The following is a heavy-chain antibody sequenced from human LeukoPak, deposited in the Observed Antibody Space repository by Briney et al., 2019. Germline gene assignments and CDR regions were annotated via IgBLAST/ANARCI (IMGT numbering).Heavy chain of an antibody. CDR2: IYHSGST. D-gene: IGHD1-26*01. CDR3: ARDSGSYAADWFDP. J-gene: IGHJ5*02. CDR1: GYSISSGYY. Sequence: SETLSLTCTVSGYSISSGYYWGWIRQPPGKGLEWIGSIYHSGSTYYNPSLKSRVTISVDTSKNQFSLKLSFVTAADTAVYYCARDSGSYAADWFDPWGQGTLVTVSS. V-gene: IGHV4-38-2*02.